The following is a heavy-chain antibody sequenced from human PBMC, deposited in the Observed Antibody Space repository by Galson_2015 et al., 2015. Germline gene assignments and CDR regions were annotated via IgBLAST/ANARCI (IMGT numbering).Heavy chain of an antibody. CDR3: ARDGLAAGLYFDH. D-gene: IGHD6-13*01. CDR2: ISYSDNTI. J-gene: IGHJ4*02. Sequence: SLRLSCAASGFTFSDYYMNWICQAPGKGLEWVSSISYSDNTIYYADSVRGRFAISRDNARNSLYFQMNSLRAEDTAVYYCARDGLAAGLYFDHWGQGTLVSVSS. V-gene: IGHV3-11*01. CDR1: GFTFSDYY.